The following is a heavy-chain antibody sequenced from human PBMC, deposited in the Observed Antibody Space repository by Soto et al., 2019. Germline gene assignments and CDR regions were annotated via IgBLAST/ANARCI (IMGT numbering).Heavy chain of an antibody. V-gene: IGHV3-30-3*01. CDR2: ISYDGSNK. Sequence: GGSLRLSCAASGFTFSSYAMHWVRQAPGKGLEWVAVISYDGSNKYYADSVKGRFTISRDNSKNTLYLQMNSLRAEDTAVYYCARDYKNGAPYYYGMDVWGQGTTVTVSS. CDR1: GFTFSSYA. D-gene: IGHD1-1*01. CDR3: ARDYKNGAPYYYGMDV. J-gene: IGHJ6*02.